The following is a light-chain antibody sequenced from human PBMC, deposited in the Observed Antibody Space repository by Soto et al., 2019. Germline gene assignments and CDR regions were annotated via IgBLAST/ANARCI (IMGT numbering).Light chain of an antibody. CDR1: QSVSSSF. V-gene: IGKV3-20*01. Sequence: EIVFAPSPVTLSLSPGESATLSCRASQSVSSSFLAWYQQKAGQAPRLLIYGASRRATGIPDRFSGSGSGTDFTLTISRLEPEDFAVYYCQQYVSSPWAFGQGTKVDI. J-gene: IGKJ1*01. CDR2: GAS. CDR3: QQYVSSPWA.